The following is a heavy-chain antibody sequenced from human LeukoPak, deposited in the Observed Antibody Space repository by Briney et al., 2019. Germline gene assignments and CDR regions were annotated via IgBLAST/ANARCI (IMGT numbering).Heavy chain of an antibody. V-gene: IGHV3-30*18. Sequence: GGSLRLSCAASGFTFSSYGMHWVRQAPGKGLEWVAVISYDGSNKYYADSVKGRFTISRDNSKNTLYLQMNSLRAEDTAVYYCAKIPRAATQSSCWGQGTLVTVSS. D-gene: IGHD2-15*01. CDR3: AKIPRAATQSSC. CDR2: ISYDGSNK. J-gene: IGHJ4*02. CDR1: GFTFSSYG.